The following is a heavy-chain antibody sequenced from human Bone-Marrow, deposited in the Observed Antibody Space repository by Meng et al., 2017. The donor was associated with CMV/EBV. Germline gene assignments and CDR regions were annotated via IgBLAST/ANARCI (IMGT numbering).Heavy chain of an antibody. J-gene: IGHJ4*02. Sequence: GESLKISCAASGFTFSSYAMSWVRQAPGKGLEWVSAISGSGGSTYYADSVKGRFTVSRDNSNNTLYLQMNNLRAEDTAVYYCTKDRGGFRYCSGGTCYKFDYWGQGTLVPVSS. CDR3: TKDRGGFRYCSGGTCYKFDY. CDR1: GFTFSSYA. V-gene: IGHV3-23*01. CDR2: ISGSGGST. D-gene: IGHD2-15*01.